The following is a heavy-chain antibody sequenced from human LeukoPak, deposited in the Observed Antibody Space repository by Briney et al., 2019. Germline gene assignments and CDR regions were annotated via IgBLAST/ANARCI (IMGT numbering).Heavy chain of an antibody. Sequence: PGGSLRLSCSVSGFTFRTYVMLWVRQAPGKGLEYVSAISSNGDNTYYADSVKGRFTISRDNSKNTLYLQMSSLRADDTAVYYCVRGTGYRGQGTLVTVS. J-gene: IGHJ4*02. CDR2: ISSNGDNT. CDR1: GFTFRTYV. V-gene: IGHV3-64D*06. CDR3: VRGTGY.